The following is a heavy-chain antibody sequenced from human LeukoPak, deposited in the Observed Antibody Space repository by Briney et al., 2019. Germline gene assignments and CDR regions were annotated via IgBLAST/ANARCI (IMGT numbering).Heavy chain of an antibody. CDR2: INAGNGNT. V-gene: IGHV1-3*01. Sequence: ASVKVSCKASGYTFTSYYMHWVRQAPGQRLDWMGWINAGNGNTRYSQKFQGRVTITRDTSASTAYMELSSLRSEDTAVYYCARGGTSTPPAVDYWGQGSLVTVSS. CDR3: ARGGTSTPPAVDY. J-gene: IGHJ4*02. D-gene: IGHD1-1*01. CDR1: GYTFTSYY.